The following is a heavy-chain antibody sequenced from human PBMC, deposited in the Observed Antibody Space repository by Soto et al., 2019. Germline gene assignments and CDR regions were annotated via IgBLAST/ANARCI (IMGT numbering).Heavy chain of an antibody. V-gene: IGHV1-46*01. J-gene: IGHJ4*02. CDR3: PRAGHIVVVTAAFDY. CDR1: GKTFTNYY. D-gene: IGHD2-21*02. CDR2: INPSGGHT. Sequence: QVQLMQSGAEVKKPGASVKVSCKASGKTFTNYYIHWVRQAPGQGLEWMGTINPSGGHTTYAQKFLGRVTTTRDTSTSTLYMELTSLRSEDTAVYYFPRAGHIVVVTAAFDYWGQGTLVTVSS.